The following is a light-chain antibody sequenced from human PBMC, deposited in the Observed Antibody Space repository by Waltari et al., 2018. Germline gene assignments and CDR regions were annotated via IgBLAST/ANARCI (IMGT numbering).Light chain of an antibody. CDR3: SSYTSSGTGVL. Sequence: QSALTQPASVSGSPGQSITISCTGTSSDVGGYNYVSWYQQHPGKAPKLMIYDVTNRPSVVSNGLAGSKSGNTASLTIAGLQAEDEADYYCSSYTSSGTGVLFGGGTKLSVL. J-gene: IGLJ2*01. CDR1: SSDVGGYNY. V-gene: IGLV2-14*03. CDR2: DVT.